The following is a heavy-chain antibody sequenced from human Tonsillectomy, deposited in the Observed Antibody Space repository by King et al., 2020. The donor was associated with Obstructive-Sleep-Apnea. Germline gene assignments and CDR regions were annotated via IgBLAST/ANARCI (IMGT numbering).Heavy chain of an antibody. J-gene: IGHJ4*02. V-gene: IGHV1-8*01. Sequence: LVQSGAEVRKPGASVKVSCKASGYTFTNYDINWGRQATGQGLEWMGWMNPNGGNTGYAQKFQGRVTMTRNTSITTAYMELSSLRAEDTAVYYCATRRGAGSSDYWGQGTLVTVSS. CDR3: ATRRGAGSSDY. CDR1: GYTFTNYD. CDR2: MNPNGGNT. D-gene: IGHD2-2*01.